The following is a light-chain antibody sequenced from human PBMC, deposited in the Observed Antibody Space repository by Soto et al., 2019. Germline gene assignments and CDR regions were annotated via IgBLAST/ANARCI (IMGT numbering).Light chain of an antibody. V-gene: IGLV2-14*01. CDR1: SSDVGYYDY. CDR3: SSFTSSSVYV. J-gene: IGLJ1*01. CDR2: DVT. Sequence: SALTQPASVSGSPGQSITISCTGTSSDVGYYDYVSWYQQHPGKAPKLMIYDVTNRPSGVSNRFSGSKSGNTASLTISGLQGDDEADYYCSSFTSSSVYVFGAGTKVTVL.